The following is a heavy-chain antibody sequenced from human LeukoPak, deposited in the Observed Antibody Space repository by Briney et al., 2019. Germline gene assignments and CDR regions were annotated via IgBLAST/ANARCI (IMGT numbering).Heavy chain of an antibody. CDR1: GDSVSSNSAA. CDR2: TYYRSKWYN. D-gene: IGHD4-17*01. J-gene: IGHJ5*02. CDR3: VRDLTVTTLRWFDP. V-gene: IGHV6-1*01. Sequence: SQTLSLTCAISGDSVSSNSAAWNWIRQSPSRGLEWLGRTYYRSKWYNDYAVSVKSRITINPDTSKNQFSLQLNSVPPEDTAVYYCVRDLTVTTLRWFDPWGQGTLVTVSS.